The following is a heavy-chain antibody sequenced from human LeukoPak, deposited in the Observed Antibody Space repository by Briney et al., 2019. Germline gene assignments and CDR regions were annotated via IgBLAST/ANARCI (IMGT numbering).Heavy chain of an antibody. Sequence: GGSLRLSCAASGFTVSSNYMSWVRQAPGKGLEWVSTISASGAGTYYADSVKGRFTISRDNSKNTLYLQMNSLRAEDTALYYCAKDRRGYSSGPDYWGQGTLVTVSS. CDR2: ISASGAGT. V-gene: IGHV3-23*01. CDR1: GFTVSSNY. CDR3: AKDRRGYSSGPDY. D-gene: IGHD6-25*01. J-gene: IGHJ4*02.